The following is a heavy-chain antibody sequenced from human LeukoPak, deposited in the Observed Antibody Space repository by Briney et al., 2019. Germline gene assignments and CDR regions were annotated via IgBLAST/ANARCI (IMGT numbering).Heavy chain of an antibody. CDR2: ISTSGGST. V-gene: IGHV3-23*01. D-gene: IGHD2-21*02. CDR3: AKDQSVVTAISGFDY. CDR1: GFTVTSYA. Sequence: GGSLRLSCAASGFTVTSYAMNWVRQAPGKGLEWVATISTSGGSTYYADFVKGRFTISRDNSKNTLYLQMNSLRAEDTAVYYCAKDQSVVTAISGFDYWGQGTLVTVSS. J-gene: IGHJ4*02.